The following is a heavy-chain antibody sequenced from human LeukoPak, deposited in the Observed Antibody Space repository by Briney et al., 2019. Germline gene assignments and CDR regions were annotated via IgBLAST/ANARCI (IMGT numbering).Heavy chain of an antibody. CDR2: VNPKTGGT. Sequence: GASVKVSCKASGYTFTGFYMNWVRQAPGQGLEWMGRVNPKTGGTKYAQKFQGWVTMTRDTSINTAYMELNRLKSDDTAVYYCASSVVTDAFDIWGQGTMVTVSS. J-gene: IGHJ3*02. CDR3: ASSVVTDAFDI. V-gene: IGHV1-2*04. D-gene: IGHD4-23*01. CDR1: GYTFTGFY.